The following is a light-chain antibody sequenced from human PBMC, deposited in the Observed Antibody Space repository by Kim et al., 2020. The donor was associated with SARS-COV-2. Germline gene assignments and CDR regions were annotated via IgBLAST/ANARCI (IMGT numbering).Light chain of an antibody. V-gene: IGKV1-39*01. Sequence: ASVGDRVTIACRSSQTINMFRNRYRQSPGKAPQLLIYGTSKLQSGVPSRFSGSGSGTDFTLTISRLQTEVFAICFCQQSAVTLHTFCQGTKVDIK. CDR2: GTS. CDR3: QQSAVTLHT. J-gene: IGKJ2*01. CDR1: QTINMF.